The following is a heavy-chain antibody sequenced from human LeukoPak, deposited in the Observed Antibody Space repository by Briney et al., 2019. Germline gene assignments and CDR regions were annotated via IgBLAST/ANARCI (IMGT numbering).Heavy chain of an antibody. Sequence: PSETLSLTCTVSGGSISSYYWSWIRQPPGKGLEWIGYIYYSGSTNYNPSLKSRVTISVDTSKNQFSLKLSSVTAADTAVYYCAGLHSSSWYGWFDPWGQGTLVTVSS. D-gene: IGHD6-13*01. J-gene: IGHJ5*02. V-gene: IGHV4-59*08. CDR2: IYYSGST. CDR1: GGSISSYY. CDR3: AGLHSSSWYGWFDP.